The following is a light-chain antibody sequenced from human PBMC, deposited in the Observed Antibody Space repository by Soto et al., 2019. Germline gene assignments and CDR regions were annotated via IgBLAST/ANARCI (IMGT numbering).Light chain of an antibody. CDR3: QQRRDWPLT. Sequence: IVVTQSPSTLSLSPGERATLSCRASQNIDIDLVWYQQKPGQSPRLLISEASKRATGIPARFSGSGSGTDFNLTISGLEAEDFAVYHCQQRRDWPLTFGGGTKVESK. CDR1: QNIDID. J-gene: IGKJ4*01. CDR2: EAS. V-gene: IGKV3-11*01.